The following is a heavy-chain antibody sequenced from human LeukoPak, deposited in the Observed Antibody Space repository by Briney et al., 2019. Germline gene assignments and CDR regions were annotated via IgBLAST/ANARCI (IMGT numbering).Heavy chain of an antibody. CDR3: AKDVYPRVVVAAEGAYGMDV. D-gene: IGHD2-15*01. CDR1: GGSFSGYS. J-gene: IGHJ6*02. Sequence: SETLSLTCAVYGGSFSGYSWSWIRQTPGKGLEWIGEINHSGSTKNNPSLKSRVIISVDTSKNHFSLKVSSVTAADTAVYYCAKDVYPRVVVAAEGAYGMDVWGQGTTVTVPS. V-gene: IGHV4-34*01. CDR2: INHSGST.